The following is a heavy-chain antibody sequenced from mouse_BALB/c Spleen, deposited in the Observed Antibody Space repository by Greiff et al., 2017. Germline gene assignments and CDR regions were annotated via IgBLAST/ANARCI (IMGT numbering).Heavy chain of an antibody. CDR3: ARKGSTMITGGFAY. D-gene: IGHD2-4*01. CDR1: GYSITSDYA. Sequence: ESGPGLVKPSQSLSLTCTVTGYSITSDYAWNWIRQFPGNKLEWMGYISYSGSTSYNPSLKSRISITRDTSKNQFFLQLNSVTTEDTATYYCARKGSTMITGGFAYWGQGTLVTVSA. J-gene: IGHJ3*01. CDR2: ISYSGST. V-gene: IGHV3-2*02.